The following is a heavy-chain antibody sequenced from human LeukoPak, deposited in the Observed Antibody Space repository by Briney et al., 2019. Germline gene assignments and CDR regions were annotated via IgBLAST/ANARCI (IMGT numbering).Heavy chain of an antibody. Sequence: GGSLRLSCTASGFTFGDYAMSWVRQAPGKGLEWVGFIRSKAYGGTTEYVASVKGRFTISRDDSKSIAYLQMNSLKTEDTAVYYCGAAAAGRPSYYYYGMDVWGQGTTVTVSS. J-gene: IGHJ6*02. V-gene: IGHV3-49*04. D-gene: IGHD6-13*01. CDR2: IRSKAYGGTT. CDR1: GFTFGDYA. CDR3: GAAAAGRPSYYYYGMDV.